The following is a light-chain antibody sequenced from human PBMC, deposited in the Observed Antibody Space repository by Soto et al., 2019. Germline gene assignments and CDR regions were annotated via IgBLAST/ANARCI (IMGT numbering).Light chain of an antibody. V-gene: IGKV3-20*01. J-gene: IGKJ1*01. CDR3: QQYGSSPEWT. CDR2: AAS. CDR1: QSVSSSY. Sequence: EFVLTQSPGTLSLSLGERATLSCRASQSVSSSYLAWYQQKPGQAPRLLIYAASSRATGIPDRFSGSGSGTDFTLTISRLEPEDFAVYYCQQYGSSPEWTFGQGTKVDI.